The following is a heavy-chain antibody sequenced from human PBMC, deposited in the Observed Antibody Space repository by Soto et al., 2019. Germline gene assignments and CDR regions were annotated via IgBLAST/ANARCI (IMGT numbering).Heavy chain of an antibody. CDR2: IIPISGII. CDR3: SGDPDSHYNDSHASSYP. J-gene: IGHJ5*02. D-gene: IGHD4-4*01. V-gene: IGHV1-69*08. CDR1: GGTFSTYT. Sequence: QVQLVQSGAEVKKPGSSVKVSCKASGGTFSTYTITWVRQAPGPGLEWMGRIIPISGIINYAQKFQGRVTISADKFTGTAYMELTGLRSDDTAVYYCSGDPDSHYNDSHASSYPWGQGTLVTVSS.